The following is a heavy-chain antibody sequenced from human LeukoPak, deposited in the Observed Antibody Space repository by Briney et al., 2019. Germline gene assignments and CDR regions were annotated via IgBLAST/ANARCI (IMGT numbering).Heavy chain of an antibody. V-gene: IGHV1-58*01. CDR2: IVVGSGNT. D-gene: IGHD3-22*01. CDR3: AASPDYYDSSGYSYYFDY. J-gene: IGHJ4*02. CDR1: GFTFTSSA. Sequence: ASVTVTFKGSGFTFTSSAVHWVRQARGQRLEWIGWIVVGSGNTNDAKKFQERVTITRDMSTSTAYMELSSLRSEDTAVYYCAASPDYYDSSGYSYYFDYWGQGTLVTVSS.